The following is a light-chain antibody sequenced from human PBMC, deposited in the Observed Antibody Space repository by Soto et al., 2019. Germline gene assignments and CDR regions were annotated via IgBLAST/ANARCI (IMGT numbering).Light chain of an antibody. Sequence: DIQLTQSPSTLPASVGDRVTITCRASQSISNWLAWYHQKPGTAPKLLIYHASTLESGVPSRFSGSGSGTEFTLTIGSLQPDDFATYYCQQYVSYSFGQWTKVEIK. CDR1: QSISNW. J-gene: IGKJ1*01. V-gene: IGKV1-5*01. CDR2: HAS. CDR3: QQYVSYS.